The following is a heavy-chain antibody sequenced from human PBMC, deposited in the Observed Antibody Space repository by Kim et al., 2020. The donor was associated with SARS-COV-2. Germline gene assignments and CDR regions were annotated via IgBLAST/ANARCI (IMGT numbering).Heavy chain of an antibody. D-gene: IGHD3-10*01. CDR3: ARAQMVQGVIGYYFDY. J-gene: IGHJ4*02. V-gene: IGHV3-20*03. Sequence: SVKGRFTISRDNAKNSLYLQINSLRAEDTALYYCARAQMVQGVIGYYFDYWGQGTLVTVSS.